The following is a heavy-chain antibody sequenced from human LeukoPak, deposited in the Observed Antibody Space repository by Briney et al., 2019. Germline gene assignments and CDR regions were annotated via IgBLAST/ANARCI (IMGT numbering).Heavy chain of an antibody. CDR3: ASEYYDYVWGSYRHDP. D-gene: IGHD3-16*02. J-gene: IGHJ5*02. CDR1: GGTFSSYA. Sequence: SVKVSCKASGGTFSSYAISWVRQAPGQGLEWMGRIIPIFGTANYAQKFQGRVTITTDESTSTAYMELSSLRSEDTAVYYCASEYYDYVWGSYRHDPWGQGTLVTVSS. V-gene: IGHV1-69*05. CDR2: IIPIFGTA.